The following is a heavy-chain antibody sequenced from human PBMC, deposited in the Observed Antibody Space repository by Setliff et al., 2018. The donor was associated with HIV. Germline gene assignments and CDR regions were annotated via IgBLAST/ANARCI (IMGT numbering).Heavy chain of an antibody. CDR2: IIPIIGIA. V-gene: IGHV1-69*10. CDR3: ARGWTVPGLLKNDAFDI. J-gene: IGHJ3*02. Sequence: AASVKVSCKASGGTFSNYAINWVRQAPGQGLEWMGGIIPIIGIASYAQKFRGRVTITADKSTSTAYMELSSLRSEDTAVYYCARGWTVPGLLKNDAFDIWGQGTMVTVSS. CDR1: GGTFSNYA. D-gene: IGHD4-4*01.